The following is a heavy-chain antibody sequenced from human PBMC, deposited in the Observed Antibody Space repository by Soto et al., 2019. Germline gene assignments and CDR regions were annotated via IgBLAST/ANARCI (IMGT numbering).Heavy chain of an antibody. CDR2: IWSDGSNK. Sequence: PGGSLRLSCVAAGFTFSTHAMHWVRQAPGKGLEWVAFIWSDGSNKYYADSVKGRATISRDNSKRTVDLQMNSLRAEDTAVYYCARDPPGSGWAFDYWGQGTLVTVSS. CDR3: ARDPPGSGWAFDY. J-gene: IGHJ4*02. CDR1: GFTFSTHA. D-gene: IGHD6-19*01. V-gene: IGHV3-33*01.